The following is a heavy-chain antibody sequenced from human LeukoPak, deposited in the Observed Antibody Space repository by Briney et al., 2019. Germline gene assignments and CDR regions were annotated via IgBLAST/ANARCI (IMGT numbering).Heavy chain of an antibody. CDR3: ARGDFYYDSSDP. CDR2: INAGNGNT. D-gene: IGHD3-22*01. Sequence: GASVKVSCKASGYTFTNYAMYWVRQAPEQRLEWMGWINAGNGNTKYSQKFQGRVTITSDTSANTVYMELSSLRSEDTAVYYCARGDFYYDSSDPWGQGTLVTVSS. V-gene: IGHV1-3*01. CDR1: GYTFTNYA. J-gene: IGHJ5*02.